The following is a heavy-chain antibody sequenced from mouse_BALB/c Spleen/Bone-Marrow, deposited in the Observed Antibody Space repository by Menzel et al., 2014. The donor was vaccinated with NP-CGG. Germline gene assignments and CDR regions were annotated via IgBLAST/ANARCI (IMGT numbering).Heavy chain of an antibody. CDR3: AGGGISVDY. Sequence: VQVVESGAELVRPGSSVKISCKASGYAFSVYWMNWVKQRPGQGLEWIGQIYPGDGDTNYNGKFKGRATLTADKSSNTAYMQLSSLTSEDSAVYFCAGGGISVDYWGQGTTLTVSS. V-gene: IGHV1-80*01. CDR2: IYPGDGDT. J-gene: IGHJ2*01. CDR1: GYAFSVYW.